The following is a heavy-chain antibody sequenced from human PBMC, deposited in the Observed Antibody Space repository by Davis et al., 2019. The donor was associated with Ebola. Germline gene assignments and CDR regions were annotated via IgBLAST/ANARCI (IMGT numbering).Heavy chain of an antibody. Sequence: SETLSLTCAVYGGSFSGYYWSWIRQPPGKGLEWIGEINHSGSTNYNPSLKSRVTISVDTSKNQFSLRLTSVTAADTAVYYCARGLDTSMVSYWYFDLWGRGTLVTVSS. CDR2: INHSGST. CDR3: ARGLDTSMVSYWYFDL. CDR1: GGSFSGYY. V-gene: IGHV4-34*01. J-gene: IGHJ2*01. D-gene: IGHD5-18*01.